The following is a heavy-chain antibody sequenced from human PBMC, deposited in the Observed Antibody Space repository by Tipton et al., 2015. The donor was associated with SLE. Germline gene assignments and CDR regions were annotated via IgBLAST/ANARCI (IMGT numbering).Heavy chain of an antibody. J-gene: IGHJ4*02. Sequence: LRLSCTVSGGSISSGSHYWGWIRQPPGQGLEWIGHVFYNGETNYNPSLKGRVTISLDTSMKQFSLNLMSVTSADTAVYYCASLRFYGDYDLGRWGQGALVTVSS. CDR1: GGSISSGSHY. D-gene: IGHD4-17*01. CDR3: ASLRFYGDYDLGR. V-gene: IGHV4-61*01. CDR2: VFYNGET.